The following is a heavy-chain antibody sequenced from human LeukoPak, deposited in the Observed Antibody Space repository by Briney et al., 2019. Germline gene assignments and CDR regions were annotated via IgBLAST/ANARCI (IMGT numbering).Heavy chain of an antibody. CDR2: INPNSGGT. D-gene: IGHD3-3*01. CDR1: GYTFTGYY. J-gene: IGHJ5*02. V-gene: IGHV1-2*02. Sequence: ASVKVSCKASGYTFTGYYMHWVRQAPGQGLEWMGWINPNSGGTNYAQRFQGRVTMTRDTSISTAYMELSRLRSDDTAVYYCARKLLRFSHFDPWGQGTLVTVSS. CDR3: ARKLLRFSHFDP.